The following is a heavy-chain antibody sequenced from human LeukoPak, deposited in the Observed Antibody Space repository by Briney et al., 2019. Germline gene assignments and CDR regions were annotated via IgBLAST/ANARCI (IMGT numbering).Heavy chain of an antibody. J-gene: IGHJ4*02. CDR3: ARQGYSYGYLLDY. CDR1: GGSISSGDYY. Sequence: PSQTLSLTCTVSGGSISSGDYYWSWIRQPPGKGLEWIGSIYDSGSTYYNPSLKSRVTISVDTSKNQFSLKLSSVTAADTAVYYCARQGYSYGYLLDYWGQGTLVTVSS. V-gene: IGHV4-39*01. CDR2: IYDSGST. D-gene: IGHD5-18*01.